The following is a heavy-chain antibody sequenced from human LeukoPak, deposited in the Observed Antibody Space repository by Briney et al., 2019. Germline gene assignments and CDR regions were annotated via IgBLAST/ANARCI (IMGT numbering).Heavy chain of an antibody. CDR2: IYYSGNT. D-gene: IGHD6-19*01. CDR1: GGSISSGDYY. CDR3: ARLKGYSSGWYPSYYFDY. J-gene: IGHJ4*02. V-gene: IGHV4-61*08. Sequence: PSETLSLTCTVSGGSISSGDYYWSWIRQPPGKGLEWIGFIYYSGNTNYNPSLKSRVIISVDTSKNQFSLKLSSVTAADTAVYYCARLKGYSSGWYPSYYFDYWGQGTLVTVPS.